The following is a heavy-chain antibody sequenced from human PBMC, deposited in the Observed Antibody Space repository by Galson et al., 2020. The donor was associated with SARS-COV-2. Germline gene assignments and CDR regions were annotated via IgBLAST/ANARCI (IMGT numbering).Heavy chain of an antibody. CDR3: TRRGGYDWGDYYYGMDV. J-gene: IGHJ6*02. D-gene: IGHD5-12*01. V-gene: IGHV3-73*01. CDR1: GFTFSGSA. CDR2: IRSKANSYAT. Sequence: GGSLRLSCAASGFTFSGSAMHWVRQASGKGLEWVGSIRSKANSYATAYAASVKGRFTISRDDSKNTAYLQMNSLKTEDTAVYYCTRRGGYDWGDYYYGMDVWGQGTTVTVSS.